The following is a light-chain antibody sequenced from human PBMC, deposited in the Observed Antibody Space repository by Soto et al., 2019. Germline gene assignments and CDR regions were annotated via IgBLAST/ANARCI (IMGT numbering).Light chain of an antibody. V-gene: IGKV3-15*01. CDR1: PSVSTN. J-gene: IGKJ4*01. Sequence: ETVMTQSPATLSVSPGERATLSCRASPSVSTNLAWYQQNPGQTPRLLIYDASIRATSGPANFSGSGSGTEFTLTIGSLQSEDFAVYYCQEYNSWPLTFGGGTKVEIK. CDR3: QEYNSWPLT. CDR2: DAS.